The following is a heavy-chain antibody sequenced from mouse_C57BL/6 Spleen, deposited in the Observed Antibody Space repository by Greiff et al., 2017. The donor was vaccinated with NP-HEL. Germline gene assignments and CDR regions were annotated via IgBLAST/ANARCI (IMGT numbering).Heavy chain of an antibody. CDR3: VRQGGNYFDY. CDR1: GFSFNTYA. CDR2: IRSKSNNYAT. V-gene: IGHV10-1*01. Sequence: EVKLVESGGGLVQPKGSLKLSCAASGFSFNTYAMNWVRQAPGKGLEWVARIRSKSNNYATYYADSGKDRFTISRDDSESMLYLQMNNLKTEDTAMYYCVRQGGNYFDYWGQGTTLTVSS. J-gene: IGHJ2*01.